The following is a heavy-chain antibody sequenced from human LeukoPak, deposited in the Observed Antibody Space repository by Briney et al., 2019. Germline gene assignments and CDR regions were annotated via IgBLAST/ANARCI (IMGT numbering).Heavy chain of an antibody. D-gene: IGHD6-13*01. CDR3: ATAGAIAAASDYFDY. CDR2: FDPEDGET. J-gene: IGHJ4*02. Sequence: ASVKVSCKVSGYTLTELSMHWVRQAPGKGLEWMGGFDPEDGETIYAQKFQGRVTMTEDTSTDTAYMELSSLRSEDTAVYYCATAGAIAAASDYFDYWGQGTLVTVSS. CDR1: GYTLTELS. V-gene: IGHV1-24*01.